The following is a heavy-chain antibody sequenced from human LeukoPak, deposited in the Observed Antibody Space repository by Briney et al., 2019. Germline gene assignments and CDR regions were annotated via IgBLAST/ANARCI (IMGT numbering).Heavy chain of an antibody. D-gene: IGHD3-10*01. CDR2: LYSSGST. CDR3: ARDHYGSGSYKSYFDS. V-gene: IGHV4-4*07. Sequence: SATLSLTCAVSGGSISTYYWSWLRQPAGKGLEWIGRLYSSGSTKYNPSLKSRVTISVGDSNNQFTLKLTSVTAADTAVYYCARDHYGSGSYKSYFDSWGQGIRVTVSS. CDR1: GGSISTYY. J-gene: IGHJ5*01.